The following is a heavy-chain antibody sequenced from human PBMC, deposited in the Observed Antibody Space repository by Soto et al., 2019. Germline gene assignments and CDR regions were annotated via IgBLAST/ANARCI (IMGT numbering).Heavy chain of an antibody. J-gene: IGHJ4*02. D-gene: IGHD1-26*01. CDR2: ISYAGSNK. V-gene: IGHV3-30*18. CDR3: AKDREELLRKYYFDY. CDR1: GFTFSSYG. Sequence: QVQLVESGGGVVQPGRSLRLSCAASGFTFSSYGMHWVRQAPGKGLEWVAVISYAGSNKYYADSVKGRFTISRDNSKNTLYLQMNSLRAEDTAVYYCAKDREELLRKYYFDYWGQGTLVTVSS.